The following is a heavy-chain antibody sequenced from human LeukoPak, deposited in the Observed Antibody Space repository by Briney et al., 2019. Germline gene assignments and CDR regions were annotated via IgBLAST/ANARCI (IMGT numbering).Heavy chain of an antibody. V-gene: IGHV3-23*01. J-gene: IGHJ4*02. CDR1: EFTFSSYA. CDR3: ARGNGDYRLGSVSADY. CDR2: ITGSGATT. Sequence: PGASLRLSCVASEFTFSSYAMSWVRQAPGKGLEWVPTITGSGATTYYADSVKGRFTISRDISKNTLYLYLQMNSLRAEDTAVYYCARGNGDYRLGSVSADYWGQGTLVTVSS. D-gene: IGHD4-17*01.